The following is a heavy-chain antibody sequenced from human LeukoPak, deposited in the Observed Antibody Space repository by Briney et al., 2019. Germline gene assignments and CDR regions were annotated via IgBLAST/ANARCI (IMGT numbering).Heavy chain of an antibody. Sequence: GGSLRLSCAASGFTFSSYAMSWVRQAPGKGLEWVSAISGSGGSTYYADSVKGRFTISRDNSKNTLYLQMNSLRAEDTAVYYCAKVFGYYDSSGSPGFGAFDIWGQGTMVTVSS. CDR1: GFTFSSYA. J-gene: IGHJ3*02. CDR3: AKVFGYYDSSGSPGFGAFDI. D-gene: IGHD3-22*01. V-gene: IGHV3-23*01. CDR2: ISGSGGST.